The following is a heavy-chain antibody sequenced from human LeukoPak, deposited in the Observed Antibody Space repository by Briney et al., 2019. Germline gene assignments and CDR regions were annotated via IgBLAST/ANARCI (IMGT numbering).Heavy chain of an antibody. V-gene: IGHV3-33*06. CDR1: GFTSSSYG. CDR3: AKVLKAAADSDY. CDR2: IWYDGSNK. Sequence: GGSLRLSCAASGFTSSSYGMHWVRQAPGKGLEWVAVIWYDGSNKYYADSVKGRFTISRDNSKNTLYLQMNSLRAEDTAVYYCAKVLKAAADSDYWGQGTLVTVSS. D-gene: IGHD6-13*01. J-gene: IGHJ4*02.